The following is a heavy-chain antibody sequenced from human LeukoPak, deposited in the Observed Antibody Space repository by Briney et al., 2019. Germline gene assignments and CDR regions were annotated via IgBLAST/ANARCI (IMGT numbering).Heavy chain of an antibody. CDR1: GGSISSISSNN. D-gene: IGHD5-18*01. CDR2: IHYTGST. J-gene: IGHJ5*02. Sequence: SETLSLTCAVSGGSISSISSNNWAWIRQPPGKGLELIAAIHYTGSTYYNPSFMSRVTISVDTSKNQFTLKLNSLTATDTAVYYCARLPTGYPNWFDTWGQGILVTVSS. CDR3: ARLPTGYPNWFDT. V-gene: IGHV4-39*01.